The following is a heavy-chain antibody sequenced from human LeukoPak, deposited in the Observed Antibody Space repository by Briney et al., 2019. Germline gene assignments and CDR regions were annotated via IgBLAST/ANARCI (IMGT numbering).Heavy chain of an antibody. J-gene: IGHJ4*02. Sequence: PGGSLRLSCAGSGFNFGSFWMHWVRQAPGQGLVWVARINTDGTITNYTDSVKGRFTISRDNAKNTVDLQMNSLRAEDTALYYCVRSLGGGNDYWGQESLVTVSS. D-gene: IGHD3-16*01. V-gene: IGHV3-74*01. CDR3: VRSLGGGNDY. CDR1: GFNFGSFW. CDR2: INTDGTIT.